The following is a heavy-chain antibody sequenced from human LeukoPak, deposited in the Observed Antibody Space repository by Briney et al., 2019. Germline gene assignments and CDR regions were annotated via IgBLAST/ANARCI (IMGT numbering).Heavy chain of an antibody. CDR2: ISNSGSTI. V-gene: IGHV3-48*03. J-gene: IGHJ4*02. CDR3: ARRGYFDY. Sequence: GGSLRLSCAASGFTFSDYEMNWVRQAPGKGLEWVSYISNSGSTIYYADSVKGRFAISRDNAKNSLCLQLNSLRAEDTALYYCARRGYFDYWGQGTLVTVSS. CDR1: GFTFSDYE.